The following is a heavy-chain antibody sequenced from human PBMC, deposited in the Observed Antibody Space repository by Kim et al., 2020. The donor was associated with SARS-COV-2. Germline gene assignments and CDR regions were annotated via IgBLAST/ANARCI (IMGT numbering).Heavy chain of an antibody. D-gene: IGHD3-10*01. Sequence: GGSLRLSCAASGFSFSTYEMNWVRQAPGKGLQWVAYIGHGGTTIYYADSVKGRFTISRDNAKNSLYLQMNSLRAEDTAVYYCARDRVGVRGINDYWGQGALVTLSS. CDR2: IGHGGTTI. V-gene: IGHV3-48*03. CDR3: ARDRVGVRGINDY. J-gene: IGHJ4*02. CDR1: GFSFSTYE.